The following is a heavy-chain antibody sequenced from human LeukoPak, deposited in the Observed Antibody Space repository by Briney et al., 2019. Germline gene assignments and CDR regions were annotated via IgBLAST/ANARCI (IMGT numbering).Heavy chain of an antibody. V-gene: IGHV1-18*01. CDR2: ISAYNGNT. CDR3: ARDGPYDCWSGYYTFHYYYYMDV. J-gene: IGHJ6*03. D-gene: IGHD3-3*01. CDR1: GYTFTSYG. Sequence: ASVKVSCKASGYTFTSYGISWVRQAPGQGLEWMGWISAYNGNTNYAQKLQGRVTMTTDTSTSTAYMELRSLRSDDTAVYYCARDGPYDCWSGYYTFHYYYYMDVWGKGTTVTVSS.